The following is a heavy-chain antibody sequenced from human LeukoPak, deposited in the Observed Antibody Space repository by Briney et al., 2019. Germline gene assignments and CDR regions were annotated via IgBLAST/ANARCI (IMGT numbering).Heavy chain of an antibody. CDR3: ARVTGDYPKYHYDY. CDR1: GGSVSNSLYY. Sequence: SETLSLTCTVSGGSVSNSLYYWSWIRQPPGKGLEWIGYISFRGSTNYNPSVRSRVTISIDTSKNQFSLILSSMTAADTAVYYCARVTGDYPKYHYDYWGQGTLVTVSS. V-gene: IGHV4-61*01. J-gene: IGHJ4*02. CDR2: ISFRGST. D-gene: IGHD4-17*01.